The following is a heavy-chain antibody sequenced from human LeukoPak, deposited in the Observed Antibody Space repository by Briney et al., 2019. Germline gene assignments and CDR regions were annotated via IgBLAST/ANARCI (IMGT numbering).Heavy chain of an antibody. D-gene: IGHD5-24*01. J-gene: IGHJ6*03. CDR1: GYTFTSYD. V-gene: IGHV1-8*01. CDR2: MNPNSGNT. Sequence: GASVKVSCKASGYTFTSYDINWVRQATGQGLEWMGWMNPNSGNTGYAQKFQGRVTMTRNTSISTAYMELSSLRSEDTAVYYCARGSVEMATIFYYYYYYMDVWGKGTTVTISS. CDR3: ARGSVEMATIFYYYYYYMDV.